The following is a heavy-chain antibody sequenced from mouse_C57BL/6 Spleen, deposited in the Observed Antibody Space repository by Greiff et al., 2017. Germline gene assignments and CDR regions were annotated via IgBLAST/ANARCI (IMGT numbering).Heavy chain of an antibody. V-gene: IGHV5-9*01. J-gene: IGHJ1*03. Sequence: DVKLQESGGGLVKPGGSLKLSCAASGFTFSSYTMSWVRQTPEKRLEWVATISGGGGNTYYPDSVKGRFTISRDNAKNTLYLQMSSLRSEDTALYYCATYYGSSYFDWYFDVWGTGTTVTVSS. D-gene: IGHD1-1*01. CDR3: ATYYGSSYFDWYFDV. CDR1: GFTFSSYT. CDR2: ISGGGGNT.